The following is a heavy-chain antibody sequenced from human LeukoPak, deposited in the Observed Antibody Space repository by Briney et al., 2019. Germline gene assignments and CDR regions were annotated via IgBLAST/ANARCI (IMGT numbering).Heavy chain of an antibody. CDR1: GFTFSSYG. CDR2: IWYDGSNK. Sequence: PGRSLRLSCAASGFTFSSYGMHWVRQAPGKGLEWVAVIWYDGSNKYYADSVKGRFTISRDNAKNSLYLQMNSLRAEDTAVYYCVRDPRPFGRTSDSCPRYYFDYWGQGTLVTVSS. V-gene: IGHV3-33*01. D-gene: IGHD2-2*01. CDR3: VRDPRPFGRTSDSCPRYYFDY. J-gene: IGHJ4*02.